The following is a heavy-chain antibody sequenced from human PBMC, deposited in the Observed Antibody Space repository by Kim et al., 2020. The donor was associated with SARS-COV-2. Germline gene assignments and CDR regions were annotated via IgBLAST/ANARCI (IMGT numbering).Heavy chain of an antibody. CDR2: IYPGDSDT. CDR3: ARGSGWPSLTADDFQL. J-gene: IGHJ1*01. D-gene: IGHD6-25*01. CDR1: GYKFSSYW. Sequence: GESLKISCEGSGYKFSSYWIGWVRQMPGKGLEWMGVIYPGDSDTRYSPSFQGQVTISAAKSISTAYLQWSRLKASDTAIYYCARGSGWPSLTADDFQLWGQGTLVSVSS. V-gene: IGHV5-51*01.